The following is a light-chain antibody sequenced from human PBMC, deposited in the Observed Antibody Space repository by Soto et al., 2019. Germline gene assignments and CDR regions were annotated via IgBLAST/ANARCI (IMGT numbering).Light chain of an antibody. J-gene: IGLJ2*01. CDR1: SSDVGGYNY. Sequence: QSVLTQPASVSGSPGQSITISCTGTSSDVGGYNYVSWYQQHPGKAPKLMIYDVSNRPSGVSNRFSGSKSGNTASLTISGLQAEDDAYYYCISYSARSTHVIFGGGTKLTVL. CDR2: DVS. V-gene: IGLV2-14*01. CDR3: ISYSARSTHVI.